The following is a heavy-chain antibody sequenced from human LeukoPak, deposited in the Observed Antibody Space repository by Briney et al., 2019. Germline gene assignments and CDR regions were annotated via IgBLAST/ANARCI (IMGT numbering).Heavy chain of an antibody. J-gene: IGHJ2*01. V-gene: IGHV4-4*07. Sequence: SETLSLTCAVYGGSFSGYYWSWIRQPAGKGLEWIGRIYTSGSTNYNPSLKSRVTMSVDTSKNQFSLKLSSVTAADTAVYYCARETEYDFWSGYPGDPETNYWYFDLWGRGTLVTVSS. D-gene: IGHD3-3*01. CDR3: ARETEYDFWSGYPGDPETNYWYFDL. CDR1: GGSFSGYY. CDR2: IYTSGST.